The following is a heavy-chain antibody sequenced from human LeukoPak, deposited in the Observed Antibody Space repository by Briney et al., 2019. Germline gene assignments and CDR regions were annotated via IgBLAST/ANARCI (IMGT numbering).Heavy chain of an antibody. CDR1: GITFSSYW. CDR2: INSGGSST. V-gene: IGHV3-74*01. CDR3: ARASGTDSTGYVQIDF. Sequence: WGSLRLSCAASGITFSSYWMHWVRQAPGKGLVWLSRINSGGSSTSYADSVKGRFTISRDNANKTLYLQMNSLRADDTAVYYCARASGTDSTGYVQIDFWGQGTLVAVSS. D-gene: IGHD3-22*01. J-gene: IGHJ4*02.